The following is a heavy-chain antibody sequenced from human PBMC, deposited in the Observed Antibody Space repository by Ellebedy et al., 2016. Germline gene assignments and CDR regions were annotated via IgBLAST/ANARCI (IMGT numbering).Heavy chain of an antibody. CDR3: ASGIGAAYDYNFFDQ. CDR2: ISASGNT. J-gene: IGHJ4*02. D-gene: IGHD3-16*01. V-gene: IGHV4-61*02. Sequence: SETLSLTXTVSGASVSSGSYYWSWIRQPAGKGLEWIGRISASGNTRYNPALESRVTISVDRSKNQFSLKLSSVTAADTAVYYCASGIGAAYDYNFFDQWGQGALVTVSS. CDR1: GASVSSGSYY.